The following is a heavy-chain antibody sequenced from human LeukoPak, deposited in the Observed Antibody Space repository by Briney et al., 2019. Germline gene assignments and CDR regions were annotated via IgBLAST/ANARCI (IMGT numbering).Heavy chain of an antibody. D-gene: IGHD3-22*01. CDR3: TTEAYYYDSSGYYPIDY. J-gene: IGHJ4*02. Sequence: GGTLRLSCAASGFTFSSYGMSWVRQAPGKGLEWVSAISGSGGSTYYADSVKGRFTISRDNSKNTLYLQMNSLKTEDTAVYYCTTEAYYYDSSGYYPIDYWGQGTLVTVSS. V-gene: IGHV3-23*01. CDR1: GFTFSSYG. CDR2: ISGSGGST.